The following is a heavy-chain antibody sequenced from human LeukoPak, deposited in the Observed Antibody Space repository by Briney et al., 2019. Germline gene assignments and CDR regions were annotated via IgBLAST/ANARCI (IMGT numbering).Heavy chain of an antibody. J-gene: IGHJ4*02. V-gene: IGHV3-53*01. Sequence: GGSLRLSCAASGYTVSSNYMSWVRQAPGKGLEWVSVIYNGGSTYYSDAAKCRFTISRDNSMNTLYLEMNSLRAEDTAVYYCARLYYYGRAGDYWGQGNLVTVSS. CDR2: IYNGGST. CDR3: ARLYYYGRAGDY. CDR1: GYTVSSNY. D-gene: IGHD3-10*01.